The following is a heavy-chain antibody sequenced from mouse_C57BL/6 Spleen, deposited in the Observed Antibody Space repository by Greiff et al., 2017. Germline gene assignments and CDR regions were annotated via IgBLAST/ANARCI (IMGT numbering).Heavy chain of an antibody. CDR3: AREGGSYAMDY. CDR1: GYTFTSYW. J-gene: IGHJ4*01. V-gene: IGHV1-64*01. CDR2: IHPNSGST. Sequence: QVQLQQPGAELVKPGASVKLSCKASGYTFTSYWMHWVKQRPGQSLEWIGMIHPNSGSTNYNEKFKSKATLTVDKSSSTAYMQLSSLTSEDSAVXYWAREGGSYAMDYWGQGTSVTVSS.